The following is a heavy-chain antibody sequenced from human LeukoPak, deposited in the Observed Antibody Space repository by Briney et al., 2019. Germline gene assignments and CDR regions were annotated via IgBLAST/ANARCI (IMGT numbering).Heavy chain of an antibody. D-gene: IGHD2-15*01. CDR3: AWCSGGSCYHLDY. J-gene: IGHJ4*02. V-gene: IGHV3-30-3*01. CDR1: GYTFTSYA. Sequence: SCKASGYTFTSYAMHWVRQAPGKGLEWVAVISYDGSNKYYADSVKGRFTISRDNSKNTLYLQMNSLRAEDTAVYYCAWCSGGSCYHLDYWGQGTLVTVSS. CDR2: ISYDGSNK.